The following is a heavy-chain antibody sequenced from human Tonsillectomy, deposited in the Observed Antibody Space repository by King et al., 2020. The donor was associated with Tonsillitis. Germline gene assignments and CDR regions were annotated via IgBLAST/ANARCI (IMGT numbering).Heavy chain of an antibody. CDR1: GGSFSGYY. Sequence: VQLKQWGAGLLKPSETLSLTCAVYGGSFSGYYWSWIRQPPGKGLEWIGEINHSGSTNYNPSLKSRVTISVDTSKNQFSLKLSSVTAADTAVYYCASPSFGVVRGFDYWGQGTLVTVSS. CDR3: ASPSFGVVRGFDY. J-gene: IGHJ4*02. V-gene: IGHV4-34*01. CDR2: INHSGST. D-gene: IGHD3-3*01.